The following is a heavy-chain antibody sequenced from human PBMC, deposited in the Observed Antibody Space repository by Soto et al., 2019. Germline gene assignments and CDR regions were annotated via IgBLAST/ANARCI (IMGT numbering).Heavy chain of an antibody. CDR1: GGSFSGYY. Sequence: SETLSLTCAVYGGSFSGYYWSWIRQPPGKGLEWIGEINHSGSTNYNPSLKSRVTISVDTSKNQFSLKLSSVTAADTAVYYCAREDYYASSGSRTRDAFDIWGQGTMVTVSS. CDR2: INHSGST. CDR3: AREDYYASSGSRTRDAFDI. V-gene: IGHV4-34*01. J-gene: IGHJ3*02. D-gene: IGHD3-22*01.